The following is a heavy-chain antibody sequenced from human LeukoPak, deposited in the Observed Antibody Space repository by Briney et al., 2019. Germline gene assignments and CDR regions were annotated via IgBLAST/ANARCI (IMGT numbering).Heavy chain of an antibody. Sequence: GGSLRLSCAASGFTFSSYSMNWVRQAPGKGLEWVSSISSSSSYIYYADSVKGRFTISRDNAKNSLYLQMNSLRAEDTAVYYCARARTDSSGYYRWGNYFDYWGQGTLVTVSS. CDR2: ISSSSSYI. V-gene: IGHV3-21*01. J-gene: IGHJ4*02. CDR3: ARARTDSSGYYRWGNYFDY. CDR1: GFTFSSYS. D-gene: IGHD3-22*01.